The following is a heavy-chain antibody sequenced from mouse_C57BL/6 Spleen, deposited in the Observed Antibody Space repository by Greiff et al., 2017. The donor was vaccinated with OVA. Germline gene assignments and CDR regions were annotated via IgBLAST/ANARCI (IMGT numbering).Heavy chain of an antibody. Sequence: EVQLQQSGPELVKPGASVKIPCKALGYTFTNNTWTGWKQSHGRGLEWIGDINPNNGGTIYNQKFKGKATLTVDKSSSTAYMELRSLTSEDTAVYYCARRIYYYGSSFPYWGQGTLVTVSA. D-gene: IGHD1-1*01. CDR1: GYTFTNNT. V-gene: IGHV1-18*01. J-gene: IGHJ3*01. CDR3: ARRIYYYGSSFPY. CDR2: INPNNGGT.